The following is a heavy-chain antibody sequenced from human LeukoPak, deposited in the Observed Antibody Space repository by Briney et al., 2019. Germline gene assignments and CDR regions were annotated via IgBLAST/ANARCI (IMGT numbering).Heavy chain of an antibody. CDR2: ISYDGSNK. J-gene: IGHJ4*02. CDR3: ARGYCSGGSCYDY. CDR1: GFTFSGYA. V-gene: IGHV3-30-3*01. Sequence: GRSLRLSCAASGFTFSGYAMHWVRQAPGKGLEWVALISYDGSNKYYADSVKGRFTISRDNSKNTLYLQMNSLRAEDTAVYYCARGYCSGGSCYDYWGQGTLVTVSS. D-gene: IGHD2-15*01.